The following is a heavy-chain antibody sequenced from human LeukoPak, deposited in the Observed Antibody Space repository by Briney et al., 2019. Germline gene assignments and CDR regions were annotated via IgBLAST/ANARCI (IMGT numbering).Heavy chain of an antibody. V-gene: IGHV5-51*01. CDR1: GYSFNNYW. CDR3: ATAGGGSNDFDS. J-gene: IGHJ4*02. D-gene: IGHD1-26*01. Sequence: GESLKISCKGSGYSFNNYWIGWVRQMPGKGLEWMGVIYPGNSDITYSPSFQGQVTISVDKSISTTYLQWSSLKASDTAMYYCATAGGGSNDFDSWGQGTLVTVSS. CDR2: IYPGNSDI.